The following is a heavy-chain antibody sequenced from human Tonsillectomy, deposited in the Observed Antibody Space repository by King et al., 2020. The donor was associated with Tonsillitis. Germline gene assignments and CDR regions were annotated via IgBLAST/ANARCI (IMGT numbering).Heavy chain of an antibody. CDR1: GGSFSGYY. Sequence: VQLQQWGAGLLKPSETLSLTCAVYGGSFSGYYWSWIRQPPGKGLEWIGEINHSGSTNYNPSLKSRVTISVDTSKNQFSLKLSSVTAADTAVYYCARVLVVVVPAASCYFDYWGQGTLVTVSS. CDR3: ARVLVVVVPAASCYFDY. J-gene: IGHJ4*02. CDR2: INHSGST. V-gene: IGHV4-34*01. D-gene: IGHD2-2*01.